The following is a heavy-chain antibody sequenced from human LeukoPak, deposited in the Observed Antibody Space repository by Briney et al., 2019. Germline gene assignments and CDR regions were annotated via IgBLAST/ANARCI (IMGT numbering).Heavy chain of an antibody. CDR2: IYHSGST. D-gene: IGHD4/OR15-4a*01. J-gene: IGHJ4*02. CDR3: ARDRDYGGYPEGFDY. CDR1: GGSISSSSYS. V-gene: IGHV4-39*07. Sequence: SETLSLTCTVSGGSISSSSYSWGWIRQPPGKGLEWIGYIYHSGSTYYNPSLKSRVTISVDRSKNQFSLKLSSVTAADTAVYYCARDRDYGGYPEGFDYWGQGTLVTVSS.